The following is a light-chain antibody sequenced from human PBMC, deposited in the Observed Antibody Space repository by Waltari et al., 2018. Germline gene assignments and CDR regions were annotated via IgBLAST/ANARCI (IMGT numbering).Light chain of an antibody. J-gene: IGLJ1*01. CDR2: EVT. V-gene: IGLV2-8*01. CDR3: SSYAGNNICV. CDR1: SSDVGTYNY. Sequence: QSALTQPPSASGSPGQSVTISCTGTSSDVGTYNYVSLYQQYPGKAPKLLFYEVTKRPSGVPGRFSASKAGNTASLTVSGLQAEDEADYYCSSYAGNNICVFGTGTKVTVL.